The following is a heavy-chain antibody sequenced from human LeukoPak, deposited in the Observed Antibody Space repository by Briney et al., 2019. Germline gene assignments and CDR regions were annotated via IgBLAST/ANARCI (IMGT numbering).Heavy chain of an antibody. CDR1: GFTVSSNY. V-gene: IGHV3-66*01. CDR2: IYSGGST. D-gene: IGHD3-10*01. Sequence: GGSLRLSCAASGFTVSSNYMNWVRQAPGEGLDWVSVIYSGGSTYYADSVKGRFTISRDNSKNTPYLQMNSLRVEDTAVYYCARESGSGNRDFDYWGQGTLVTVSS. CDR3: ARESGSGNRDFDY. J-gene: IGHJ4*02.